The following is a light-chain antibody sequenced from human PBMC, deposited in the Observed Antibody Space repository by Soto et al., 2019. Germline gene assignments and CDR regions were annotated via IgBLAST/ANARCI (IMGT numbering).Light chain of an antibody. CDR1: QSVSSSY. Sequence: TQSPSTLSASISDIATISFMASQSVSSSYLAWYQQKPGQAPRLLIYGASSRATGIPDRFSGSGSGTDFTLTISRLEPEDFAVYYCQQYGSSPPTFGQGTKVDIK. J-gene: IGKJ1*01. CDR3: QQYGSSPPT. V-gene: IGKV3-20*01. CDR2: GAS.